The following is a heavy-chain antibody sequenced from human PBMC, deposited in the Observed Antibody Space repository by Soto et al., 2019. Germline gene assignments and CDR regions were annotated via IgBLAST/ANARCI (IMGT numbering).Heavy chain of an antibody. CDR3: ARDLLYGDYVLYGMDV. V-gene: IGHV3-30-3*01. Sequence: QVQLVESGGGVVQPGRSLRLSCAASGFTFSSYAMHWVRQAPGKGLEWVAVISYDGSNKYYADSVKGRFTISRDNSKNTLYLQMNSLRAEDTAVYYCARDLLYGDYVLYGMDVWGQGTTVTVSS. CDR1: GFTFSSYA. J-gene: IGHJ6*02. D-gene: IGHD4-17*01. CDR2: ISYDGSNK.